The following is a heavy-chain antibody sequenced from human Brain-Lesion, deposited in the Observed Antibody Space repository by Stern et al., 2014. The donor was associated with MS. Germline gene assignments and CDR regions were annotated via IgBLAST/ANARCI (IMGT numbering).Heavy chain of an antibody. J-gene: IGHJ5*02. D-gene: IGHD2-15*01. CDR1: GGSVSSTSYA. Sequence: VQLVQSGPGLVKPSETLSLTCTVAGGSVSSTSYAWAWIRQPPGKGLEWIGTIYYSGNTYYSPSLQSRLTISLETSQNHFSLEVSSVTAADTAVYYCAGEEDIRYCSGGSCTGNWFDPWGQGTLVTVSS. CDR3: AGEEDIRYCSGGSCTGNWFDP. CDR2: IYYSGNT. V-gene: IGHV4-39*02.